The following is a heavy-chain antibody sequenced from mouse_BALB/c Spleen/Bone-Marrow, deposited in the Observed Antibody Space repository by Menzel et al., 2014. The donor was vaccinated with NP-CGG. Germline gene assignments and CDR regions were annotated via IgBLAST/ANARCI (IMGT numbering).Heavy chain of an antibody. CDR2: IHPNTDNT. V-gene: IGHV1S130*01. J-gene: IGHJ2*01. CDR3: ARHHRYAYYFDY. Sequence: VQLQQSGSVLVRPGASVKLSCKASGYTFTSPWMHWAKQRPGQGPEWIGEIHPNTDNTNYDEKFKGKATLTVDTSSSTAYVDLSSLTSEDSAVYYCARHHRYAYYFDYWGQGTTLTVSS. CDR1: GYTFTSPW. D-gene: IGHD2-14*01.